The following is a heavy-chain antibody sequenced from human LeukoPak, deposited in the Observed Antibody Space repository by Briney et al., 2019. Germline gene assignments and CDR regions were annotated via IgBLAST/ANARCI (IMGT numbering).Heavy chain of an antibody. V-gene: IGHV4-34*01. Sequence: SDTLSLTCAVHGGSFNVYYWSWIRQPPGKGLAWIGEINHSGSTNYNPSRKSRVTISVDTSTHQFSLKLSSVTAADTAVYYCARRAYYYDSSGYYWPRYYFDYWGQGTLVTVSS. CDR2: INHSGST. D-gene: IGHD3-22*01. CDR1: GGSFNVYY. J-gene: IGHJ4*02. CDR3: ARRAYYYDSSGYYWPRYYFDY.